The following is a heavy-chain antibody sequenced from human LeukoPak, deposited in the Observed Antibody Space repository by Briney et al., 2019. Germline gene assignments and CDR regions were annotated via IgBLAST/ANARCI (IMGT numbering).Heavy chain of an antibody. CDR1: GFTFSSLW. V-gene: IGHV3-7*01. D-gene: IGHD3-22*01. J-gene: IGHJ4*02. Sequence: PGGSLRLSCAASGFTFSSLWMSWVRQAPGKGLEWVANINEGGSADYYADSVRGRFTVSRDNAKNSLHLQMNNLRAEDTAVYYCAIDWEHSRDYWGQGTLVTVSS. CDR2: INEGGSAD. CDR3: AIDWEHSRDY.